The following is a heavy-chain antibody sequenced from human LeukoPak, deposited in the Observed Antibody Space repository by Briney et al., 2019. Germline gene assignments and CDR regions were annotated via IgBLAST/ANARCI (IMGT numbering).Heavy chain of an antibody. D-gene: IGHD3-16*01. CDR2: INHSGST. J-gene: IGHJ5*02. CDR1: GGSFSGYY. V-gene: IGHV4-34*01. CDR3: ARCPYYDYAWGSYANWFYP. Sequence: SETLSLTCAVYGGSFSGYYWSWVRQPPGKGLEWIGEINHSGSTNYNPSLKSRVTISVDTSKNQFTLKLSSVSAADTAVYYCARCPYYDYAWGSYANWFYPWGQGTLVTVSS.